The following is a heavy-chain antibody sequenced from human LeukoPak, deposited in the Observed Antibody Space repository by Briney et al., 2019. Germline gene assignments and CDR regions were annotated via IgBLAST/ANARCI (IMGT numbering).Heavy chain of an antibody. CDR1: GYTFTTYY. CDR3: ARGGSMGTVTTGYWYFDL. J-gene: IGHJ2*01. V-gene: IGHV1-46*01. Sequence: ASVKVSCKASGYTFTTYYLHWVRQAPGQGLEWMGIINPSGGSTRNAQKFQDRVTMTRDTSTSTVYMELSSLRSEDTAVYYCARGGSMGTVTTGYWYFDLWGRGTLVTVSS. CDR2: INPSGGST. D-gene: IGHD4-17*01.